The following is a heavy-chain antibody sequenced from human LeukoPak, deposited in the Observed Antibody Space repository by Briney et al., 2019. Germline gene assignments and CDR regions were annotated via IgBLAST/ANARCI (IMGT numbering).Heavy chain of an antibody. V-gene: IGHV4-59*01. D-gene: IGHD6-13*01. J-gene: IGHJ4*02. CDR3: ASSSWYRSSFDY. CDR1: GGSISSYY. CDR2: IYYSGST. Sequence: NPSETLSLTCTVSGGSISSYYWSWIRQPPGKGLEWIGYIYYSGSTNYNPSLKSRVTISVDTSKNQFSLKLSSVTAADTAVYYCASSSWYRSSFDYWGQGTLVTVSS.